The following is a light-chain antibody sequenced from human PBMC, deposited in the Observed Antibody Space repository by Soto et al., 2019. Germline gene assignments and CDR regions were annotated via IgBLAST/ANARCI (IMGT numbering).Light chain of an antibody. Sequence: DIQMTQSPSSLSASVGDRVTITCRASQNIRSYVNWYQQKAGKAHNXLIYAAASLQSGVPSRFRGFGAGTDFTLTITSLQAEDFATYYCQQTYSPPWTFGQGTKVDIK. CDR3: QQTYSPPWT. V-gene: IGKV1-39*01. J-gene: IGKJ1*01. CDR1: QNIRSY. CDR2: AAA.